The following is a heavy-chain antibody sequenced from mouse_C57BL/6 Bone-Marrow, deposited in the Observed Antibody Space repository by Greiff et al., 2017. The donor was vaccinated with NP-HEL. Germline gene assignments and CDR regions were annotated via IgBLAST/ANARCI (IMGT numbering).Heavy chain of an antibody. J-gene: IGHJ3*01. CDR2: ISGGGGNT. Sequence: EVMLVESGGGLVKPGGSLELSCAASGFTFSSYTMSWVRQTPEKRLEWVATISGGGGNTYYPDSVKGRFTISRDNAKNTLYLQMSSLRSEDTALYYCARHSDPYYYGSSYVEFAYWGQGTLVTVSA. V-gene: IGHV5-9*01. CDR3: ARHSDPYYYGSSYVEFAY. CDR1: GFTFSSYT. D-gene: IGHD1-1*01.